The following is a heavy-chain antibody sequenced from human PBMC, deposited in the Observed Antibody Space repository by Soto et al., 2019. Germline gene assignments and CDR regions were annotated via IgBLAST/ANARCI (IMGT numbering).Heavy chain of an antibody. J-gene: IGHJ4*02. CDR3: ASYRGAFYFDS. CDR1: GRSMSSHY. Sequence: PSAPLSFTCSVSGRSMSSHYWRWIRQSPDKGLEWLGYVFYGGTDYNPSLEGRVSMSVETPKSQFSLKLTSVTAADTAVYYGASYRGAFYFDSWGQGIQVTGSS. D-gene: IGHD4-4*01. CDR2: VFYGGT. V-gene: IGHV4-59*11.